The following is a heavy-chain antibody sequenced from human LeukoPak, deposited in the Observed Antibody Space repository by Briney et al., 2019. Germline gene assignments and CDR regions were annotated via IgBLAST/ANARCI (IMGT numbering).Heavy chain of an antibody. CDR1: GFTFSSYS. J-gene: IGHJ4*02. V-gene: IGHV3-30-3*01. CDR3: ARDREGPFYYGSGSYYNVGYFDY. CDR2: ISYDGSNK. Sequence: TGGSLRLSCAASGFTFSSYSMHWVRQAPGKGLEWVALISYDGSNKYSVDSVRGRFTISRDNSKNTLYLQMNSLRAEDTSVYYCARDREGPFYYGSGSYYNVGYFDYWAREPWSPSPQ. D-gene: IGHD3-10*01.